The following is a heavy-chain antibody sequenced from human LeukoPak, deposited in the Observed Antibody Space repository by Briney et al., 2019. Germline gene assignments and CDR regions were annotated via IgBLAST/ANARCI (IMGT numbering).Heavy chain of an antibody. CDR2: ISGGGDGT. CDR3: AKDRNYYGSGSYYAY. J-gene: IGHJ4*02. Sequence: GGSLRLSCAASGFTFSSYAMSWVRLAPGKGLEWVSGISGGGDGTYFADSVKGRFTISRDNSKNTVYLQMNSLRAEDAAVYYCAKDRNYYGSGSYYAYWGQGTLVTVSS. V-gene: IGHV3-23*01. CDR1: GFTFSSYA. D-gene: IGHD3-10*01.